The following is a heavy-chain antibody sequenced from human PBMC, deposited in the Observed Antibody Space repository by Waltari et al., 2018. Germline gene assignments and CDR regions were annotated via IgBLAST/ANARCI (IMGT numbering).Heavy chain of an antibody. D-gene: IGHD3-22*01. CDR3: ARGYDSSGYYVPYYMDV. V-gene: IGHV3-33*01. CDR2: IWYDGSNK. J-gene: IGHJ6*03. CDR1: GFPFSSYG. Sequence: QVQLVESGGGVVQPGRSLRLSCAASGFPFSSYGMPWVRQAPGKGLEWVAVIWYDGSNKYYADSVKGRFTISRDNSKNTLYLQMNSLRAEDTAVYYCARGYDSSGYYVPYYMDVWGKGTTVTVSS.